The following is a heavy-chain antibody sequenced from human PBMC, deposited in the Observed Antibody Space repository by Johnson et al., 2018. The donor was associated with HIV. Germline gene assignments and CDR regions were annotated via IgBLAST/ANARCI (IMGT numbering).Heavy chain of an antibody. D-gene: IGHD1-26*01. V-gene: IGHV3-30*18. Sequence: QMLSVESGGGVVQPGRSLRLSCAASGFSFSSYDMHWVRQAPGKGLEWVAVISYDGSNKYYADSVKGRFTISRDNSKNTLYLQMNSLRAEDTAVYYCAKRYSGSLRDTFDIWGQGTMVTVSS. J-gene: IGHJ3*02. CDR3: AKRYSGSLRDTFDI. CDR2: ISYDGSNK. CDR1: GFSFSSYD.